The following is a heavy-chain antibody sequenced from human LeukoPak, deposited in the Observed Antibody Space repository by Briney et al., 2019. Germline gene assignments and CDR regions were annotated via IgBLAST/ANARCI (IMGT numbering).Heavy chain of an antibody. CDR2: IYYSGST. V-gene: IGHV4-39*01. CDR1: GGSISSSSYY. CDR3: ATVVPAAIPRWFDP. J-gene: IGHJ5*02. D-gene: IGHD2-2*02. Sequence: SETLSLTCTVSGGSISSSSYYWGWIRQPPGKGLEWIGSIYYSGSTYYNPSLKSRVTISVDTSKNQFSLKLSSVTAADTAVYYCATVVPAAIPRWFDPWGQGTLVTVSS.